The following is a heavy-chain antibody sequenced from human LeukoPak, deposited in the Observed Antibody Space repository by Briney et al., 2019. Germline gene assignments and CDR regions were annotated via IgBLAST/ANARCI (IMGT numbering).Heavy chain of an antibody. D-gene: IGHD2-15*01. V-gene: IGHV1-2*02. CDR1: GYTFTGYY. CDR3: ARERTLTSCYDY. Sequence: ASVKVSCKASGYTFTGYYMHWVRQAPGQGLEWMGWINPNSGGTNYAQKFQGRVTMTRDTSISTDYMELSRLRSDDTAVYYCARERTLTSCYDYWGQGTLVTVSS. J-gene: IGHJ4*02. CDR2: INPNSGGT.